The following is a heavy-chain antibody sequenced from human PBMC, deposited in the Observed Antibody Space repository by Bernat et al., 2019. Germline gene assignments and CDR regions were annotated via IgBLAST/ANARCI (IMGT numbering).Heavy chain of an antibody. D-gene: IGHD6-19*01. Sequence: QVQLVESGGVVVQPGRSLRLSCAASGFTFSSYGMHWVRQAPGKGLEWVAVIWYDGSNKYYADSVKGRFTISRDNSKNTLYLRMNSLRAEDTAVYYCASIAVGGIDYWGQGTLVRVSA. J-gene: IGHJ4*02. CDR2: IWYDGSNK. CDR3: ASIAVGGIDY. CDR1: GFTFSSYG. V-gene: IGHV3-33*01.